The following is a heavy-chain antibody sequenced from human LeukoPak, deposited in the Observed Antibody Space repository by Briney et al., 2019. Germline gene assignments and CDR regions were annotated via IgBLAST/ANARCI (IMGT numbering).Heavy chain of an antibody. V-gene: IGHV3-53*01. CDR2: SGGST. Sequence: PGGSLRLSCAASELTLSSNYMSWIRQAPGRGLEWVSFSGGSTYYADSVRGRFIISKDNSKNTLYLQMNSLRAEDTAVYYCAKSGRYYYMDVWGKGTTVTVSS. D-gene: IGHD3-10*01. CDR1: ELTLSSNY. CDR3: AKSGRYYYMDV. J-gene: IGHJ6*03.